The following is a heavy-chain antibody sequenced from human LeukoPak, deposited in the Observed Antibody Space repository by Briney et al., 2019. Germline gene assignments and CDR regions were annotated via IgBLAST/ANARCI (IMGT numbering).Heavy chain of an antibody. CDR3: ASRRAVAGRGDYFDY. CDR1: GGSISSSSYS. D-gene: IGHD6-19*01. Sequence: SETLSLTCTVSGGSISSSSYSWGWIRQPPGKGLEWIGSIYYSGSTYYNPSLKSRVTISVDTSKNQFSLKLNSVTAADTAVYYCASRRAVAGRGDYFDYWGQGTLVTVSS. V-gene: IGHV4-39*07. J-gene: IGHJ4*02. CDR2: IYYSGST.